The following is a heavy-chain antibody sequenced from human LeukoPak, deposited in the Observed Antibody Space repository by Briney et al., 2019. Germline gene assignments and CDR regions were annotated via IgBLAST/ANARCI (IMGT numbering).Heavy chain of an antibody. D-gene: IGHD3-22*01. V-gene: IGHV4-30-4*08. CDR3: ARSDYDSSGYYQPFDY. Sequence: SETLSLTCTVSGGSISSGDYYWSWIRQPPGKGLEGIGYIYHSGSTYYNPSLKSRVTISVDRSKNQFSLKLSSVTAADTAVYYCARSDYDSSGYYQPFDYWGQGTLVTVSS. CDR1: GGSISSGDYY. CDR2: IYHSGST. J-gene: IGHJ4*02.